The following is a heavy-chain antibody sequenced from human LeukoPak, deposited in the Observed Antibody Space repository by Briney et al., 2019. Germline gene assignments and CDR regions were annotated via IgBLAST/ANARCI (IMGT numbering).Heavy chain of an antibody. CDR2: INPNSGGT. J-gene: IGHJ6*03. CDR3: ARDLKYCSSTSCSNYYYYYMDV. Sequence: ASVKVSCKASGYTFTGYYMHWVRQATGQGLEWMGWINPNSGGTNYAQKFQGRVTMTRDTSISTAYVELSRLRSDDTAVYYCARDLKYCSSTSCSNYYYYYMDVWGKGTTVTVSS. CDR1: GYTFTGYY. V-gene: IGHV1-2*02. D-gene: IGHD2-2*01.